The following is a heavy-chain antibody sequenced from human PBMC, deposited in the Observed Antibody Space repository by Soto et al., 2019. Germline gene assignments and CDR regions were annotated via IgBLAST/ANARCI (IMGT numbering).Heavy chain of an antibody. Sequence: SETLSLTCTVSGGSISGYYWSWIRQPPGKGLEWIGYMYNTGSTVYNPSFKSRVTISVDTSKNQFSLKLYSVTAAYTAVYYCARDLWGYCGTDCYPLDVWGQGTTVTVS. J-gene: IGHJ6*02. CDR1: GGSISGYY. CDR2: MYNTGST. D-gene: IGHD2-21*02. V-gene: IGHV4-59*01. CDR3: ARDLWGYCGTDCYPLDV.